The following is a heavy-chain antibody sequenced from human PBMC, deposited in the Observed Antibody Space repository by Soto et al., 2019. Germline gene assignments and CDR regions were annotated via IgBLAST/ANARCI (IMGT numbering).Heavy chain of an antibody. V-gene: IGHV4-30-4*01. J-gene: IGHJ4*02. D-gene: IGHD3-10*01. CDR2: IYYSGST. CDR1: GGSISSGDYY. Sequence: QVQLQESGPGLVKPSQTLSLTCTVSGGSISSGDYYWSWIRQPPGKGLEWIGYIYYSGSTYYNPSLKCRVTISVDTSKNQFSLKLSSVTAADTAVYYCAREADVLLWFGEFSGGGQFDYWGQGTLVTVSS. CDR3: AREADVLLWFGEFSGGGQFDY.